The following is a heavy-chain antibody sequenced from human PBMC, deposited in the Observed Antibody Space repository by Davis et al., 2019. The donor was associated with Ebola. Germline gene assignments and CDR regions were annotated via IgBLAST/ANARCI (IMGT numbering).Heavy chain of an antibody. D-gene: IGHD4-17*01. Sequence: GESLKISCKGSGYSFMHFWIGWVRQMPGKGLEWMAIIYPGDADVRYSPSVLGQVIISADKSISTAYLQWSSLKASDTAMYYCARQRGYGDYVPADAFEIWGQGTMVTVSS. CDR1: GYSFMHFW. V-gene: IGHV5-51*01. CDR2: IYPGDADV. J-gene: IGHJ3*02. CDR3: ARQRGYGDYVPADAFEI.